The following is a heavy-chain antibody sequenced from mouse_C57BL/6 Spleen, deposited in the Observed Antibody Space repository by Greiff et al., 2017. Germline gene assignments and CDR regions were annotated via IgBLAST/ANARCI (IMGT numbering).Heavy chain of an antibody. CDR3: ARHPAYCSICWFAY. V-gene: IGHV5-6*01. CDR2: ISSGGSYT. J-gene: IGHJ3*01. D-gene: IGHD1-1*01. Sequence: EVQGVESGGDLVKPGGSLKLSCAASGFTFSSYGMSWVRQTPDKRLEWVATISSGGSYTYYPDSVKGRFTISRDTAKNTLYLQMSSMRSEDTAMYYGARHPAYCSICWFAYWGQGTLVTVSA. CDR1: GFTFSSYG.